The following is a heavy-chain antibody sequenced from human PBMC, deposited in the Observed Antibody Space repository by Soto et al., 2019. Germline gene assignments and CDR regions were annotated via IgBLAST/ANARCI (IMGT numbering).Heavy chain of an antibody. V-gene: IGHV3-30*18. CDR3: AKDTVDTEMVHDEGDYCYDGMDV. CDR1: GFTFTTYA. J-gene: IGHJ6*02. Sequence: QVQMVESGGGVVQPGRSLRLSCAASGFTFTTYAMHWVRQAPGKGLEWVAAISYDRNSKYYADSVKGRFTISRDNSKNTLYLQMISLRPEDTAVYYCAKDTVDTEMVHDEGDYCYDGMDVWGQGTTVTVSS. D-gene: IGHD5-18*01. CDR2: ISYDRNSK.